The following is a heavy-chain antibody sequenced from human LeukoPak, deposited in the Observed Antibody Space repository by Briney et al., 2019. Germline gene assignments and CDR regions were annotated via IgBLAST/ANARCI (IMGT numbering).Heavy chain of an antibody. CDR1: GGSISSGGYY. CDR2: IYYSGST. V-gene: IGHV4-61*08. Sequence: SSETLSLTCTVSGGSISSGGYYWSWIRQPPGKGLEWIGYIYYSGSTNYNPSLKSRVTISVDTSKNQFSLKLSSVTAADTAVYYCARVSTGSRVWVPSWGQGTLVTVSS. CDR3: ARVSTGSRVWVPS. D-gene: IGHD3-16*01. J-gene: IGHJ4*02.